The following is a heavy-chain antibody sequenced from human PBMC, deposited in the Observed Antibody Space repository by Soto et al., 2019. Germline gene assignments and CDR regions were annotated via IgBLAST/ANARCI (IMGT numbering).Heavy chain of an antibody. V-gene: IGHV3-48*02. Sequence: EVQLVESGGGLVQPGGSLRLSCVASGFTFSSYSMNWVRQAPGKGLEWVSYISSSSSTIYYADSVKGRFTISRDNAKNSLYLQMNSLRDEDTAVYYCARAIGGVEWELPSDYWGQGTLVTVSS. CDR3: ARAIGGVEWELPSDY. D-gene: IGHD1-26*01. CDR1: GFTFSSYS. CDR2: ISSSSSTI. J-gene: IGHJ4*02.